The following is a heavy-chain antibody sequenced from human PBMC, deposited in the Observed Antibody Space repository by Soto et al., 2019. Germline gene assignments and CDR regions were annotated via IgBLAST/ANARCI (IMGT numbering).Heavy chain of an antibody. CDR2: IYWDDYK. CDR3: AHREVGEQWLAPYFDY. CDR1: GFSLSTSGVG. J-gene: IGHJ4*02. V-gene: IGHV2-5*02. Sequence: QITLKASGPTLVKLTQTLTLTCTFSGFSLSTSGVGVGWIRHPPGKALEWLARIYWDDYKRYRPSLKSRLTISKDNSKNQVVLTMPNMDPVYTATYYCAHREVGEQWLAPYFDYRGQGTLVTVSS. D-gene: IGHD6-19*01.